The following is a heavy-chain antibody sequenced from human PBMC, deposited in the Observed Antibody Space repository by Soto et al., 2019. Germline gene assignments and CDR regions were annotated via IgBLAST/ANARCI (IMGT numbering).Heavy chain of an antibody. Sequence: NPSETLSLTCAVYGGSFRCYYCSWIRQPPGKGLEWIGEVNHSGSTNYNPSLKSRVTISVDTSKNQFSLKLSSVTAADTAVYYCARGPSYLRFDPWGQGTLVTVSS. CDR1: GGSFRCYY. D-gene: IGHD3-10*01. CDR3: ARGPSYLRFDP. J-gene: IGHJ5*02. CDR2: VNHSGST. V-gene: IGHV4-34*01.